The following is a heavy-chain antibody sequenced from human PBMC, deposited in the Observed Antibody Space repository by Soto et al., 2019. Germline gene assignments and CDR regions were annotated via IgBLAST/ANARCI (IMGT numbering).Heavy chain of an antibody. CDR1: GFSFSSYE. Sequence: GGSLRLSCAASGFSFSSYEMNWVRQAPGKGLEWLAYISSSSETIYYADSVKGRFTVSRDNAKNSLYLQMNSLRAEDTAVYYCARYLSILTNTWDYFEYWGQGTLVTVSS. D-gene: IGHD1-26*01. J-gene: IGHJ4*02. CDR2: ISSSSETI. V-gene: IGHV3-48*03. CDR3: ARYLSILTNTWDYFEY.